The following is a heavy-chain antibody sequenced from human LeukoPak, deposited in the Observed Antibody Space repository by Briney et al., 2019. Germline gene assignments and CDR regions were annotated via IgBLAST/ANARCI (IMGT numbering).Heavy chain of an antibody. D-gene: IGHD3-22*01. CDR1: GFTFSNAW. V-gene: IGHV3-15*07. CDR2: IKSKTDGGTT. J-gene: IGHJ4*02. Sequence: PGGSLRLSCAASGFTFSNAWMNWVRQAPGKGLEWVGRIKSKTDGGTTDYAAHVKGRFTISRDDSKNTLYLQMNSLKTEDTAVYYCTTTYYYDSSGYYRDYWGQGTLVTVSS. CDR3: TTTYYYDSSGYYRDY.